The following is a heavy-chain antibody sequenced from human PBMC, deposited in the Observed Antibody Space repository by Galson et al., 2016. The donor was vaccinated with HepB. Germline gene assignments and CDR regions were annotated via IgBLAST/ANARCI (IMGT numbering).Heavy chain of an antibody. Sequence: SVKVSCKASGGTFSAYEINWVRQAPGQGLEWMGGIIPIFGTADYARKFKGRVTITADESTNTAYMEMSSLRSEDTAVYYCASEYGGYLDHWGQGTLVTVSS. CDR1: GGTFSAYE. J-gene: IGHJ4*02. V-gene: IGHV1-69*13. CDR2: IIPIFGTA. CDR3: ASEYGGYLDH. D-gene: IGHD2-21*01.